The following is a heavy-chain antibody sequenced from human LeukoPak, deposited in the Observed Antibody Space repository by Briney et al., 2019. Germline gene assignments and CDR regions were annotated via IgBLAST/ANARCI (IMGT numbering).Heavy chain of an antibody. Sequence: GGSLRLSCAASGFTFSSYAMHWVRQAPGKGLEWVAVISYDGSNKYYADSVKGRFTISRDNSKNTLYLQMNSLRAEDTAVYYCAILVVTLRSFDYWGQGTLVTVSS. J-gene: IGHJ4*02. D-gene: IGHD3-22*01. CDR3: AILVVTLRSFDY. CDR1: GFTFSSYA. V-gene: IGHV3-30-3*01. CDR2: ISYDGSNK.